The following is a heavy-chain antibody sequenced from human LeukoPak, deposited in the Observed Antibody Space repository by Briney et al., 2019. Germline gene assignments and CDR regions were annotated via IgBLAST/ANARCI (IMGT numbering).Heavy chain of an antibody. D-gene: IGHD2-21*02. J-gene: IGHJ4*02. CDR1: GFTFRSYG. CDR2: ISDDGSNI. V-gene: IGHV3-30*03. Sequence: GRSLRLSCAASGFTFRSYGMHWVRQAPGKGLEWVALISDDGSNIYYADSVKGRFTISRDNSKNTPYLQMNSLRAEDTAVYYCVSALWGDPNYWGQGTLVTVSS. CDR3: VSALWGDPNY.